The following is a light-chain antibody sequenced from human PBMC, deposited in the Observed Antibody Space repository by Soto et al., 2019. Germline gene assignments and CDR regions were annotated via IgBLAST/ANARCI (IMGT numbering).Light chain of an antibody. CDR3: QQSYISPYT. Sequence: DIQMTQSPSSLSASVGDRVTITCRASQSISTYLNWYQQKPGKAPKLLIYAASRLQSVIPSRFSGSGSGTDFTLTISSLQPDDFASYYCQQSYISPYTFGQGPKLEIK. CDR1: QSISTY. CDR2: AAS. V-gene: IGKV1-39*01. J-gene: IGKJ2*01.